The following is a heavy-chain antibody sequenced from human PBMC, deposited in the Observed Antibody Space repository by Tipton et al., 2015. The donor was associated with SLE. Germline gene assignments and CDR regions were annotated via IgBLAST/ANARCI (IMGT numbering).Heavy chain of an antibody. V-gene: IGHV4-34*01. J-gene: IGHJ6*03. D-gene: IGHD2-15*01. CDR3: ARGVAGYYFYYYMDV. Sequence: TLSLTCALYRGSFSGYSRSWIRQSPGRGLEWIGEFNHTGSTNYNPSLKSRVTISVDTSKNQLSLKLTSVTAADAAIYYCARGVAGYYFYYYMDVWGKGTTVTISS. CDR2: FNHTGST. CDR1: RGSFSGYS.